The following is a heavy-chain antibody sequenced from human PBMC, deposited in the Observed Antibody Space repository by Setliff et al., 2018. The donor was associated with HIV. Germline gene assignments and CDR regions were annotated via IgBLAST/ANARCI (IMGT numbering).Heavy chain of an antibody. CDR1: GYTFKSND. D-gene: IGHD6-19*01. CDR2: MNPNSGNT. CDR3: ARGAWYSSGWYSSRYMDV. Sequence: ASVKVSCKASGYTFKSNDINWVRQATGQGLEWMGWMNPNSGNTVYAQKVQGRVTMTRDTTISTAYMELSSLRSDDTAVYYCARGAWYSSGWYSSRYMDVWGKGTTVTVSS. V-gene: IGHV1-8*02. J-gene: IGHJ6*03.